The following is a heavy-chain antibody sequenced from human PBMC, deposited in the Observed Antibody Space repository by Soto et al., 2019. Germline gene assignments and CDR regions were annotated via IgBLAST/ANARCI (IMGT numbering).Heavy chain of an antibody. D-gene: IGHD1-26*01. CDR2: IYSAGNT. V-gene: IGHV3-66*01. J-gene: IGHJ6*02. Sequence: GGSLRLSCAASGFTVSSNYMSWVRQAPGKGLEWISIIYSAGNTYYANSVKGRFTISRDNSKNTLYLQMNSLGAEDTAVYYCARDFVVGGPTINYYYGMDVWGQGTTVTVSS. CDR1: GFTVSSNY. CDR3: ARDFVVGGPTINYYYGMDV.